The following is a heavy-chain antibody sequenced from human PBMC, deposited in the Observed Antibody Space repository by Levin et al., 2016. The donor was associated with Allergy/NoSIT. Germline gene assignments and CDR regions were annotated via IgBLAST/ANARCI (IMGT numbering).Heavy chain of an antibody. CDR1: GFTFSTYA. V-gene: IGHV3-23*01. J-gene: IGHJ6*02. CDR2: ISDSGHST. Sequence: GESLKISCVASGFTFSTYAMSWVRQAPGKELEWVSAISDSGHSTYYADSVKGRFTISRDNSRNTLYLRMNSLRADDTAVYHCAKDLKCTGGTCYPHHYYGMDVWGQGTTVTVSS. CDR3: AKDLKCTGGTCYPHHYYGMDV. D-gene: IGHD2-15*01.